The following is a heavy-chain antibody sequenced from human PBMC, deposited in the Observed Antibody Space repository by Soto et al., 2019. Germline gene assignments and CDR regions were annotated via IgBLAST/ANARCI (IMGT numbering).Heavy chain of an antibody. D-gene: IGHD2-15*01. V-gene: IGHV3-33*03. CDR1: GFIFNEYG. CDR3: VRLVCSGSNCNLNQRSFDL. J-gene: IGHJ4*02. Sequence: GGSLRLSCAASGFIFNEYGMHWVRQAPGKGLEWVAVIWYDGSNKYYADTVKGRFTFSRDNSKNTMSLQMNSLRAEDTAVYYCVRLVCSGSNCNLNQRSFDLWGQGTLVTVSS. CDR2: IWYDGSNK.